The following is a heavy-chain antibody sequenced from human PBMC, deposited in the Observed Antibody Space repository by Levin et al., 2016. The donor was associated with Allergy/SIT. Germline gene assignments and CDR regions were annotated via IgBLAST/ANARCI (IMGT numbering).Heavy chain of an antibody. CDR2: IYYSGST. J-gene: IGHJ4*02. D-gene: IGHD3-22*01. Sequence: WIRQPPGKGLEWIGYIYYSGSTYYNPSLKSRVTISVDTSKNQFSLKLSSVTAADTAVYYCARVSSGYPDYWGQGTLVTVSS. V-gene: IGHV4-31*02. CDR3: ARVSSGYPDY.